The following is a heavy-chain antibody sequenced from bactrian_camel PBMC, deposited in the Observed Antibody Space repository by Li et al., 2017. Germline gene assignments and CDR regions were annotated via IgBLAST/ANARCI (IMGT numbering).Heavy chain of an antibody. J-gene: IGHJ4*01. D-gene: IGHD1*01. V-gene: IGHV3S10*01. CDR3: ASAGLKSFASREYRH. CDR2: IDYAENT. CDR1: GFTFSTYP. Sequence: VQLVESGGGLVQPGGSLRLSCAASGFTFSTYPMTWVRQAPGKGLEWVAEIDYAENTYYADSVKGRFTISRDNTEHTLYPQLNDLKFEDTATYYCASAGLKSFASREYRHWGRGTQVTVS.